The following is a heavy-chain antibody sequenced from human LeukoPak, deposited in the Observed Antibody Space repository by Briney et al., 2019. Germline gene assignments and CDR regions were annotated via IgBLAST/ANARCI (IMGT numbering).Heavy chain of an antibody. CDR1: GGSISSYY. J-gene: IGHJ6*03. CDR2: IYYSGST. Sequence: SETLSLTCTVSGGSISSYYWSWIREPPGKGLEWIGYIYYSGSTNYNPSLKSRVTISVDTSKNQFSLKLSSVTAADTAVYYCAKGYYYYVDVWGKGTTVTVSS. CDR3: AKGYYYYVDV. V-gene: IGHV4-59*01.